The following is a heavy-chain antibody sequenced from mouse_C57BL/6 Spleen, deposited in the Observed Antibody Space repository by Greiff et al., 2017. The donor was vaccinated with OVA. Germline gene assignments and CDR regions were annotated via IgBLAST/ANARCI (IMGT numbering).Heavy chain of an antibody. J-gene: IGHJ1*03. CDR2: IWGDGST. CDR3: AKYGGYFDV. V-gene: IGHV2-3*01. Sequence: VMLVESGPGLVAPSQSLSITCTASGFSFTSYGVSWVRQPPGKGLEWLGVIWGDGSTHYHSAPISRLTISKDNAKSQVFLILNSLQTDDTATYYCAKYGGYFDVWGTGTTVTVSS. CDR1: GFSFTSYG. D-gene: IGHD1-1*02.